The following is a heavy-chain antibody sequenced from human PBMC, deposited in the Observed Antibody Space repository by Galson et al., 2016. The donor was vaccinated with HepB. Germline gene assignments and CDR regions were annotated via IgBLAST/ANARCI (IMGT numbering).Heavy chain of an antibody. J-gene: IGHJ6*02. CDR2: ISSSSSYI. Sequence: SLRLSCAASGFSLSSYSMNWVRQAPGKGLEYVSSISSSSSYIYYPDSVKGRFTISRDNAKNSLYLQMNSRRAEDTAVYYCARDRGYCSSTRCYGVYYGMDVWGQGTTVTVSS. V-gene: IGHV3-21*01. D-gene: IGHD2-2*01. CDR3: ARDRGYCSSTRCYGVYYGMDV. CDR1: GFSLSSYS.